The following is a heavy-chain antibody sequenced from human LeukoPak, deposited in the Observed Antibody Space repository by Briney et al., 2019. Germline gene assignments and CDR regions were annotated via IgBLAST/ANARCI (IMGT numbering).Heavy chain of an antibody. D-gene: IGHD6-19*01. V-gene: IGHV3-23*01. CDR2: ISGSGGST. CDR3: AKGYSSGWYFAGFCDC. CDR1: GFTFSSYA. Sequence: PGGSLRLSCAASGFTFSSYAMSWVRQAPGNGLEVVSAISGSGGSTYYADSVKGRFTISRDNSKNTLYLQMNSLRAEDTAVYYCAKGYSSGWYFAGFCDCWGQGTLVTVSS. J-gene: IGHJ4*02.